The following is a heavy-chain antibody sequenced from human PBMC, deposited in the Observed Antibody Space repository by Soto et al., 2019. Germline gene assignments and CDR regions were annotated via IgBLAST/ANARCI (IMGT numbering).Heavy chain of an antibody. J-gene: IGHJ4*02. CDR2: ISGSGGST. CDR3: ARLRGGYDRPPDY. Sequence: PGGSLRLSCAASGFTFSSYAMSWVRQAPGKGLEWVSAISGSGGSTYYADSVKGRFTISRDNSKNTLYLQMNSLRAEDTAVYYCARLRGGYDRPPDYWGQGTLVTVSS. CDR1: GFTFSSYA. V-gene: IGHV3-23*01. D-gene: IGHD5-12*01.